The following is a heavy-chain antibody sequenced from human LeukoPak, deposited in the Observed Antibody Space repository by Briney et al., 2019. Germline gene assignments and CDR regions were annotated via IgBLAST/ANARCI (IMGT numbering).Heavy chain of an antibody. CDR1: GFTFSNYA. Sequence: GGSLILSCAASGFTFSNYAMSWVRQAPGKGLEWVAFIWYDGSNKYYADSVKGRFTISRDNSENTLYLQMNSLRPEDTAVYYCAKGGSTWYHFDYWGHGTLVTVSS. CDR3: AKGGSTWYHFDY. D-gene: IGHD6-13*01. J-gene: IGHJ4*01. CDR2: IWYDGSNK. V-gene: IGHV3-30*02.